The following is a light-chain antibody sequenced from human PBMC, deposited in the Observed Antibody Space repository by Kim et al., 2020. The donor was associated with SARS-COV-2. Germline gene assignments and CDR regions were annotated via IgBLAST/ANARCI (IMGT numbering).Light chain of an antibody. V-gene: IGLV3-1*01. J-gene: IGLJ2*01. CDR3: QAWDSSTVV. CDR2: QDS. CDR1: KLGDKY. Sequence: GSPGQTASITCSGDKLGDKYACWYQQKPGQSPVLVIYQDSKRPAGIPERFSGSNSGNTATLTISGTQAMDEADYYCQAWDSSTVVFGGGTKLTVL.